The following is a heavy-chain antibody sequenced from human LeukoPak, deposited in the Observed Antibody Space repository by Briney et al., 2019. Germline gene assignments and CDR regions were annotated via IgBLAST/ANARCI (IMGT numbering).Heavy chain of an antibody. CDR2: INSDGSST. CDR1: GFTFSSYW. V-gene: IGHV3-74*01. D-gene: IGHD3-10*01. Sequence: PGGSLRLSCAASGFTFSSYWMHWVRQAPGKGLVWVSRINSDGSSTSYADSVKGRFTISRDNAKNSLYLQMNSLRAEDTAVYYCARSLVLPRGYFDYWGQGTLVTVSS. J-gene: IGHJ4*02. CDR3: ARSLVLPRGYFDY.